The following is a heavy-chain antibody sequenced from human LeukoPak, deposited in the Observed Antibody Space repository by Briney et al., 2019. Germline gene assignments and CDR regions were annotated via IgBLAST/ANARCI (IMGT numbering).Heavy chain of an antibody. Sequence: PGGSLRLSCAASGFTFSIYAMNWVRQAPGKGLEWVSGISDSGRNTYYSDSVKGRFTISRDNSESTVYLQMNSLTAEDTAQYYCATGCVGSPHCQTAGYDHWGQGTLVTVSS. CDR3: ATGCVGSPHCQTAGYDH. CDR1: GFTFSIYA. V-gene: IGHV3-23*01. J-gene: IGHJ4*02. CDR2: ISDSGRNT. D-gene: IGHD2-15*01.